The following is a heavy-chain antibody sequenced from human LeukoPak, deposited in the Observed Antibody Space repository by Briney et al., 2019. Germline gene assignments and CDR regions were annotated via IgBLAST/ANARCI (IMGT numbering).Heavy chain of an antibody. D-gene: IGHD6-13*01. V-gene: IGHV1-18*01. J-gene: IGHJ4*02. CDR2: ISGYNGNT. CDR1: GFTFTSYG. CDR3: ARDRSSSAREN. Sequence: ASVKVSCKTSGFTFTSYGISWVRQAPGQGLEWVGWISGYNGNTNYAQKFQDRVTMTTDTSTSTAYMELRNLRSDDTAFYYCARDRSSSARENWGQGTLVTVSS.